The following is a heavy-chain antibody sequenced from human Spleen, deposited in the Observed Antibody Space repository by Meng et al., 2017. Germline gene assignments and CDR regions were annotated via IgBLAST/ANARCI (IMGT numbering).Heavy chain of an antibody. D-gene: IGHD5-24*01. J-gene: IGHJ4*02. Sequence: QVQRQGWGPGLVRPSGTLSLSCTSYGGSVSSGSYYWSWIRQPPGKGLEWIGYIYYSGSTNYNPSLKSRVTISVDTSKNQFSLKLSSVTAADTAVYYCARVRRDGYNPDYWGQGTLVTVSS. CDR2: IYYSGST. V-gene: IGHV4-61*01. CDR1: GGSVSSGSYY. CDR3: ARVRRDGYNPDY.